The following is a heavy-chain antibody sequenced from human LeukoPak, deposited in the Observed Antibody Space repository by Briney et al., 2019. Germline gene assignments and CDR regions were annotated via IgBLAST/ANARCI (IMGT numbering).Heavy chain of an antibody. Sequence: GASVKVSCKASGFTFKNYGFSWVRQAPGQGLQWMGWISADNGNTKYAQNLQGRVIMTTDRSTGTAYVELTSLRSDDTAVYYCARDRRGYSPYDGEGFDYWGQGTLVTVSS. CDR1: GFTFKNYG. CDR2: ISADNGNT. CDR3: ARDRRGYSPYDGEGFDY. J-gene: IGHJ4*02. D-gene: IGHD5-12*01. V-gene: IGHV1-18*04.